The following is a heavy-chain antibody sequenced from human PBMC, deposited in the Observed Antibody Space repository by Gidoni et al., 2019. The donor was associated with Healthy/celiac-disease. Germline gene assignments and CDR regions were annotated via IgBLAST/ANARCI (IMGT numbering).Heavy chain of an antibody. CDR2: IWYDGSNK. CDR1: GFTFSRYG. V-gene: IGHV3-33*01. J-gene: IGHJ6*02. Sequence: QVQLVESGGGVVQPGRSLRLSCAASGFTFSRYGLHWVRQAPGKGLEWVAFIWYDGSNKYYADSVKGRFTISRDNSKNTLYLQMNSLRAEDTAVYYCASFCYDSSGYYPRYYYGMDVWGQGTTVTVSS. D-gene: IGHD3-22*01. CDR3: ASFCYDSSGYYPRYYYGMDV.